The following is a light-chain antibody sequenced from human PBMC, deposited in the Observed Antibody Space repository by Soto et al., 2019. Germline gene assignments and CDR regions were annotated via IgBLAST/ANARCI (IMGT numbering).Light chain of an antibody. V-gene: IGKV1-5*01. CDR1: QSISTW. CDR3: QQNNSYSIT. Sequence: IQMTRPPSTLSASVAVRVTITCRASQSISTWLAWYQQKPWKAPKLLIYDASSLESGIPTRFSGSGSGTEFTLTISSLQPDDFATYYCQQNNSYSITFGQGTRLEIK. J-gene: IGKJ5*01. CDR2: DAS.